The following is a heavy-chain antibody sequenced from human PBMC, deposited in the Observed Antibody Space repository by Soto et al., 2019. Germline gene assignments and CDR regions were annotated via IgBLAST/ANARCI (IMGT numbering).Heavy chain of an antibody. CDR3: ARVLGRDGGHRRNWFDP. D-gene: IGHD4-17*01. J-gene: IGHJ5*02. Sequence: SETLSLTCAVYGGSFSGYYWSWIRQPPGKGLEWIGEINHSGSTNYNPSLKSRVTISVDTSKNQFSLKLGSVTAADTAVYYCARVLGRDGGHRRNWFDPWGQGTLVTVSS. V-gene: IGHV4-34*01. CDR2: INHSGST. CDR1: GGSFSGYY.